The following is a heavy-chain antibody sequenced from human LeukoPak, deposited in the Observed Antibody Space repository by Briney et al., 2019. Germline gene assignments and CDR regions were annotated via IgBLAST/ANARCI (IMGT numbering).Heavy chain of an antibody. V-gene: IGHV1-69*01. J-gene: IGHJ4*02. Sequence: SVKVSCKASGGTFSSYAISWVRQAPGQGLEWMGGIIPIFGTANYAQKFQGRVTITADESTSTAYMELSSLRSEDTAVYYCASVPLWFGELLIWGQGTLVTVSS. CDR2: IIPIFGTA. CDR1: GGTFSSYA. D-gene: IGHD3-10*01. CDR3: ASVPLWFGELLI.